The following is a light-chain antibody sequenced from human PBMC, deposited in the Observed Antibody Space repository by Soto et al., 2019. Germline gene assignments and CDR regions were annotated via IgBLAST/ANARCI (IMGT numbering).Light chain of an antibody. V-gene: IGLV1-40*01. CDR1: SSNIGAGYD. CDR3: QSYDSSLSALYV. Sequence: QAVVTQPPSVSGAPGQRVTISCTGSSSNIGAGYDVHWYQQLPGTAPKLLIYGNSNRPSGVPDRFSGSKSGTSASLAITGLQAEDEADYDCQSYDSSLSALYVFGTGTKLTVL. J-gene: IGLJ1*01. CDR2: GNS.